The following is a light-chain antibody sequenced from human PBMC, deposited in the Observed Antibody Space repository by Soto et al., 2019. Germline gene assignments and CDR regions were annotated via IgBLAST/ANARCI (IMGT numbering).Light chain of an antibody. CDR3: QQYNHWLMYT. Sequence: EIVMTQSPATLSVSPGERATLSCRASHSVSSNLAWYQQKPGQAPRLLIYGATTRATGIPARFSGSGSGTEFTLTISSLQSEDFAVYDCQQYNHWLMYTFGQGTKLEIK. CDR2: GAT. J-gene: IGKJ2*01. CDR1: HSVSSN. V-gene: IGKV3-15*01.